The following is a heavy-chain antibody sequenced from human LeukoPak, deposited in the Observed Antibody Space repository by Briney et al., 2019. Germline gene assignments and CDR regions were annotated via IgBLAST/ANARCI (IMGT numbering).Heavy chain of an antibody. J-gene: IGHJ5*02. CDR2: INAANGNT. CDR3: ARGAPIRVAVAATFDP. D-gene: IGHD6-19*01. V-gene: IGHV1-3*01. Sequence: ASVMVSCKTSGFTFTTYTMHWVRQAPGQRLEWMGWINAANGNTQYSQKFQGRVTITRDTSASTAYMELSSLRSEDTAVYYCARGAPIRVAVAATFDPWGQGTLVTVPS. CDR1: GFTFTTYT.